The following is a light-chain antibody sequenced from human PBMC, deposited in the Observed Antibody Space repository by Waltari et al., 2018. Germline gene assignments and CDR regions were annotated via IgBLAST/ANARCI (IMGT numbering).Light chain of an antibody. CDR2: NIS. Sequence: ELVLTQSPATLSLSPGERATLSCRASQTISSYLAWYQQNPGQAPRLLIYNISNRATGIPARFSGSGSGTDFTLTISSLEPEDFAVYYCQHRSTSLTFGEGTKLEIK. CDR3: QHRSTSLT. CDR1: QTISSY. J-gene: IGKJ4*01. V-gene: IGKV3-11*01.